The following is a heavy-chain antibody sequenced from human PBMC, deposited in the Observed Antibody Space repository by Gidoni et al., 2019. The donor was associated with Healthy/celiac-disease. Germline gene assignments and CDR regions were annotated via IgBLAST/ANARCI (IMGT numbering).Heavy chain of an antibody. V-gene: IGHV1-69*06. D-gene: IGHD4-17*01. Sequence: QVQLVQSGAEAKTPGSSVKVSCTASGGTFSSNAIRWVRQAPGQGLEWMGGIIPISGTANYTQKFQGRVTITADKSTSTAYMELSSLRSEDTAVYYCARHYGGYITGWFDPWGQGTLVTVSS. CDR1: GGTFSSNA. CDR3: ARHYGGYITGWFDP. J-gene: IGHJ5*02. CDR2: IIPISGTA.